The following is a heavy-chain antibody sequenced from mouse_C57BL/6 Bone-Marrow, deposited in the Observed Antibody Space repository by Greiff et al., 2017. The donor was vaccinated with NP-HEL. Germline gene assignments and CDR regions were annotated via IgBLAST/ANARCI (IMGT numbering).Heavy chain of an antibody. J-gene: IGHJ1*03. CDR2: IRSKSNNYAT. V-gene: IGHV10-1*01. CDR1: GFSFNTYA. Sequence: EVKLMESGGGLVQPKGSLKLSCAASGFSFNTYAMNWVRQAPGKGLEWVARIRSKSNNYATYYADSEKDRFTISRDDSESMLYLQKNNMKTENTAMYYSVRQDWHYDVWYYDVWGTGTTVTVSS. CDR3: VRQDWHYDVWYYDV. D-gene: IGHD2-4*01.